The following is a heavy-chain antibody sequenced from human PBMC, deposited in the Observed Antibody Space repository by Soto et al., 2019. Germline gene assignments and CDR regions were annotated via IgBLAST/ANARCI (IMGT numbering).Heavy chain of an antibody. Sequence: PGGSLRLSCAASGFTFSNYGMHWVRQAPGKGLEWVAVISYDGGNKYYADSVKGRFTISRDNSKNTLYLQMNSLRAEDTAVYYCAKDLLAVLGFDYFAYWGQGTLVTVSS. J-gene: IGHJ4*02. CDR3: AKDLLAVLGFDYFAY. V-gene: IGHV3-30*18. CDR2: ISYDGGNK. CDR1: GFTFSNYG. D-gene: IGHD6-19*01.